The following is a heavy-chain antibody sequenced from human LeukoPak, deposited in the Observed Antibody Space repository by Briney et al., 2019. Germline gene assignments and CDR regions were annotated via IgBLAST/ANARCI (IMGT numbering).Heavy chain of an antibody. CDR1: GGSFSGYY. CDR3: ARGPLRYSSSWPFDY. D-gene: IGHD6-13*01. V-gene: IGHV4-34*01. J-gene: IGHJ4*02. Sequence: PSETLSLTCAVYGGSFSGYYWSWIRQPPGKGLEWIGEINHSGSTNYNPSLKSRVTISVDTSKNQFSLKLSSVTAADTAVYYCARGPLRYSSSWPFDYWGQGTLVTVSS. CDR2: INHSGST.